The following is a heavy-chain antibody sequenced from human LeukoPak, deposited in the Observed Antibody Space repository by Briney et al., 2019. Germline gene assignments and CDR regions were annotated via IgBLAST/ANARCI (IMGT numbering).Heavy chain of an antibody. Sequence: ASVKVSCKASGYTFTSYGISWVRQAPGQGLEWMGWISTYNGNTNYAQKLQGRVTMTTDTSTSTAYMELRSLRSDDTAVYYCARDFGYSSGWYNGFDIWGQGTMVTVSS. J-gene: IGHJ3*02. D-gene: IGHD6-19*01. V-gene: IGHV1-18*01. CDR1: GYTFTSYG. CDR3: ARDFGYSSGWYNGFDI. CDR2: ISTYNGNT.